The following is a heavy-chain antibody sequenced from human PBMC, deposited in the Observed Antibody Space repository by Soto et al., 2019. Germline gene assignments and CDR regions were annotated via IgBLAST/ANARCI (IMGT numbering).Heavy chain of an antibody. CDR3: ARDGDSGPPGYYYYYYGMDV. Sequence: EVQLVESGGGLVKPGGSLRLSCAASGFTFSSYSMNWVRQAPGKGLEWVSSISSSSSYIYYADSVKGRFTISRDNAKNSLYLQMNSLRVEDTAVYYCARDGDSGPPGYYYYYYGMDVWGQGTTVTVSS. V-gene: IGHV3-21*01. J-gene: IGHJ6*02. D-gene: IGHD5-12*01. CDR2: ISSSSSYI. CDR1: GFTFSSYS.